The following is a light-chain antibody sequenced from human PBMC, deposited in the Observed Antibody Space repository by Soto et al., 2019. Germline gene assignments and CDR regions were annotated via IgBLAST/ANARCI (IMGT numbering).Light chain of an antibody. V-gene: IGKV3-15*01. J-gene: IGKJ1*01. CDR2: GAS. CDR1: QSVSSN. CDR3: QQSYSTPPWT. Sequence: EIVMTQSPATLSVSPGERATLSCRASQSVSSNLAWYQQKPGQAPRLLIYGASTRATGIPARFSGSGSGTEFTLTISSLQSEDFATYYCQQSYSTPPWTFGQGTKV.